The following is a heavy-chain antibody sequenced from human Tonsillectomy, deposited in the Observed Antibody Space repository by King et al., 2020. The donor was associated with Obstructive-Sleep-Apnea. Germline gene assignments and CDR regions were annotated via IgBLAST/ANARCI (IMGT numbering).Heavy chain of an antibody. V-gene: IGHV5-51*01. CDR2: IYPGDSVT. CDR1: GYSFTSYW. J-gene: IGHJ3*02. Sequence: DVQLVESGAEAKKPGESLKISCKGSGYSFTSYWIGWVRQMPGKGLEWMGIIYPGDSVTSYSPSFQGQVTISADKSISTAYLQWGSLKASDTAMYYCVRQVAGIRNDAFDIWGQGTMVTVSS. D-gene: IGHD6-19*01. CDR3: VRQVAGIRNDAFDI.